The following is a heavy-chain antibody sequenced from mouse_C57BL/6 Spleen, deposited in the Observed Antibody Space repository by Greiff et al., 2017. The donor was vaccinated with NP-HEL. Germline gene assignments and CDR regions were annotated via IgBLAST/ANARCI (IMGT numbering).Heavy chain of an antibody. Sequence: QVHVKQSGAELVRPGASVTLSCKASGYTFTDYEMHWVKQTPVHGLEWIGAIDPETGGTAYNQKFKGKAILTADKSSSTAYMELRSLTSEDSAVYYCTKGYDKGYAMDYWGQGTSVTVSS. CDR1: GYTFTDYE. CDR3: TKGYDKGYAMDY. D-gene: IGHD2-2*01. CDR2: IDPETGGT. J-gene: IGHJ4*01. V-gene: IGHV1-15*01.